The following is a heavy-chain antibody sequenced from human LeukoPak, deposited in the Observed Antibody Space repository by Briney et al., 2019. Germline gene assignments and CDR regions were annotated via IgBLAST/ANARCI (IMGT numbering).Heavy chain of an antibody. D-gene: IGHD6-13*01. V-gene: IGHV3-23*01. Sequence: GGSLTLSCAASGFTFSSYAMRWVRQAPGEGLEWVSSICDSGGRTYYAHPVKGGFPMSRDNSKNPLYLQMNSVRAEDTGVYYCAKLSFSAAGFDYWGQGTLVTVSS. CDR1: GFTFSSYA. J-gene: IGHJ4*02. CDR3: AKLSFSAAGFDY. CDR2: ICDSGGRT.